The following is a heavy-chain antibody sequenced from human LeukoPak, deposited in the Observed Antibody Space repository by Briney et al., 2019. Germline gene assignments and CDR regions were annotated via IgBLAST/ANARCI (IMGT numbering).Heavy chain of an antibody. V-gene: IGHV1-46*01. J-gene: IGHJ6*01. Sequence: GASVKVSCKASGYTFTSYYMHWVRQAPGEGLEWIGIINPSGGSTSYAQKFQGRVTMTRDTSTSTVCMELSSLRSEDRPVYSCAGDPRYYAGGPNTNVWGKPSTVTVSS. CDR1: GYTFTSYY. CDR2: INPSGGST. D-gene: IGHD2-8*02. CDR3: AGDPRYYAGGPNTNV.